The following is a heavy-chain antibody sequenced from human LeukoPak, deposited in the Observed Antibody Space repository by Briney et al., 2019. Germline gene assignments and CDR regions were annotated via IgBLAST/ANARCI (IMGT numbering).Heavy chain of an antibody. Sequence: RSETLSLTCSVSGGSISSDYWSWIRQPPGKGREWIREINHSGSTNYNPSLKSRVTISVDTSKNQFSLKLSSVTAADTAVYYCAGANYDDKRYWGQGTLVTVSS. J-gene: IGHJ4*02. CDR2: INHSGST. CDR3: AGANYDDKRY. V-gene: IGHV4-34*01. CDR1: GGSISSDY. D-gene: IGHD3-22*01.